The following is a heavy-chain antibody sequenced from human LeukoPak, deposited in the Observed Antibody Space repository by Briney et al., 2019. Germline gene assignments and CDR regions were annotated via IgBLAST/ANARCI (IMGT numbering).Heavy chain of an antibody. J-gene: IGHJ4*02. CDR1: GGSISSYY. Sequence: SETLSLTCTVSGGSISSYYWSWIRQPPGKGLQWIGYIYYSGSTNYNPSLNSRVTISIDTSKNQFSLKLSSVTAADTAVYYCAREGYGSGSYYKKPFDYWGQGTLVTVSS. CDR2: IYYSGST. V-gene: IGHV4-59*12. CDR3: AREGYGSGSYYKKPFDY. D-gene: IGHD3-10*01.